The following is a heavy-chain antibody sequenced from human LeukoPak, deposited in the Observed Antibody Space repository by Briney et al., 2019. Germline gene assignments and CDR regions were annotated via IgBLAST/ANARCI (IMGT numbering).Heavy chain of an antibody. CDR3: ARDHGDSSVDY. Sequence: ASVKVSCKACGYTFTGYYMHWVRQAPGQGLEWMGWINPNSGGTNYAQKFQGRVTMTRDTSISTAYMELSRLRSDDTAVYHCARDHGDSSVDYWGQGTLVTVSS. CDR1: GYTFTGYY. D-gene: IGHD4-17*01. CDR2: INPNSGGT. V-gene: IGHV1-2*02. J-gene: IGHJ4*02.